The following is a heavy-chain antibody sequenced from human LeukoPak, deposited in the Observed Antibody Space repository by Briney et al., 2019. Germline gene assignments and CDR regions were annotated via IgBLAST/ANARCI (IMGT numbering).Heavy chain of an antibody. CDR2: IYYSGST. D-gene: IGHD5-18*01. CDR3: ARVGGYSFYFDL. Sequence: PSETLSLTCTVSGVSITSATYYWGWIRQPPGKGLEWIGNIYYSGSTNYNPSLKSRVTISVDTSKNQFSLKLSSVTAADTAVYYCARVGGYSFYFDLWGRGTLVTVSS. CDR1: GVSITSATYY. V-gene: IGHV4-61*01. J-gene: IGHJ2*01.